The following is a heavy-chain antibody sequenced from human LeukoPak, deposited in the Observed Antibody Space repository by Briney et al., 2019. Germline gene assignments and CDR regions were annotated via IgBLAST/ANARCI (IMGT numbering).Heavy chain of an antibody. V-gene: IGHV4-59*08. D-gene: IGHD6-13*01. CDR1: GGSISSYY. J-gene: IGHJ5*02. CDR2: IYYSGST. Sequence: HPSETLSLTCTVSGGSISSYYWSWIRQPPGKGLEWIGYIYYSGSTNYNPSLKSRVTISVDTSKNQFSLKLSSVTAADTAVYYCASFLGSSWYNIGTWFDPWGQGTLVTVSS. CDR3: ASFLGSSWYNIGTWFDP.